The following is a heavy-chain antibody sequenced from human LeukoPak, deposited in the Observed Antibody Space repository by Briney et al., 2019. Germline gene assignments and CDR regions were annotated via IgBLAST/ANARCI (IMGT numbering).Heavy chain of an antibody. CDR3: AASGSHLYYFDY. Sequence: SETLSLTCTVSGGSISSSSYYWGWIRQPPGKGLEWIGSIYYSGSTYYNPSLKSRVTISVDTSKNQFSLKLSSVTAADTAVYYCAASGSHLYYFDYWGQGTLVTVSS. CDR1: GGSISSSSYY. D-gene: IGHD1-26*01. J-gene: IGHJ4*02. V-gene: IGHV4-39*07. CDR2: IYYSGST.